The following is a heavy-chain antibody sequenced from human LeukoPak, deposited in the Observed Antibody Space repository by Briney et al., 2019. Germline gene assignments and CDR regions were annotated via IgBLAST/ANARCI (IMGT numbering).Heavy chain of an antibody. J-gene: IGHJ4*02. V-gene: IGHV3-48*03. Sequence: PGGSLRLSCAASGFTFSSYEMNWVRQAPGRGLEWVSYISSSGSTIYYADSVKGRFTISRDNAKNSLYLQMNSLRAEDTAVYYCARAPYYYDSSGYPDYWGQGTLVTVSS. D-gene: IGHD3-22*01. CDR3: ARAPYYYDSSGYPDY. CDR1: GFTFSSYE. CDR2: ISSSGSTI.